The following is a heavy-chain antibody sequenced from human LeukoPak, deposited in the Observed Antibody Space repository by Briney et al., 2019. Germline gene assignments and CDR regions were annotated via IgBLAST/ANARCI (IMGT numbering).Heavy chain of an antibody. CDR3: ARAEMPPAAPYNWFDP. D-gene: IGHD2-2*01. V-gene: IGHV1-2*06. CDR2: INPNSGGT. J-gene: IGHJ5*02. CDR1: GYTFTGYY. Sequence: ASVKVSCKASGYTFTGYYMHWVRQAPGQGLEWMGRINPNSGGTNYAQKFQGRVTMTRDTTISTAYMELSRLRSDDTAVYYCARAEMPPAAPYNWFDPWGQGTLVTVSS.